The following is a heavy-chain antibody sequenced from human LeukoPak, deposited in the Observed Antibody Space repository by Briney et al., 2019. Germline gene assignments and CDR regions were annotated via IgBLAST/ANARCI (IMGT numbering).Heavy chain of an antibody. J-gene: IGHJ4*02. Sequence: PGGSLRLSCAASGFTVSSNYMSWVRQAPGKGLQWVSAITGGGDTTFYAESVKGRFTISRDNSKNTLYVQMNSLRAEDTAVYYCAKGGAANRVTTNYFDYWGQGTLVTVSA. D-gene: IGHD4-17*01. V-gene: IGHV3-23*01. CDR3: AKGGAANRVTTNYFDY. CDR1: GFTVSSNY. CDR2: ITGGGDTT.